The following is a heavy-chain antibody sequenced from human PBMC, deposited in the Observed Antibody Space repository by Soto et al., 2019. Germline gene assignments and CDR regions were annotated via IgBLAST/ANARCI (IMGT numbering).Heavy chain of an antibody. Sequence: SLRLSCAASGFCFNNAWLSWLRQAPGKGLEWVGRIRSRPDGGTTDYDAPVKGRFTISRDDPKTTLYLRMNNLKPEDTAIYYCTSHDQLPAGVYYYAMDVWGQGTTVTVSS. J-gene: IGHJ6*02. V-gene: IGHV3-15*01. D-gene: IGHD2-2*01. CDR2: IRSRPDGGTT. CDR1: GFCFNNAW. CDR3: TSHDQLPAGVYYYAMDV.